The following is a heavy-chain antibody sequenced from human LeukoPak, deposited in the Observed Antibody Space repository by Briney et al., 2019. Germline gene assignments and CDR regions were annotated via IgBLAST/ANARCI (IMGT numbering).Heavy chain of an antibody. CDR3: AILPGY. Sequence: GGSLRLSCAASGFTVSANYMSWVRQAPGKGLEWVSVIYSDGRTHYADSVKGRFTVSRDNSKNTLYLQMNSLRAEDTAVYYCAILPGYWGQGTLVTVSS. CDR1: GFTVSANY. V-gene: IGHV3-53*01. J-gene: IGHJ4*02. CDR2: IYSDGRT.